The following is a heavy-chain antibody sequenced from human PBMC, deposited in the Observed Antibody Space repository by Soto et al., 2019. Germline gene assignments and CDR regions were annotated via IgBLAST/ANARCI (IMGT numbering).Heavy chain of an antibody. V-gene: IGHV1-69*06. CDR3: ARGGFVAGLYNAMDA. D-gene: IGHD6-19*01. CDR2: IIPMFGSP. Sequence: QVQLVQSGAEVKKAGSSVKVSCKASGGTLNTNAISWVRQAPGQGLEWMGAIIPMFGSPKYAQKFLGRVTITADNPTSKIYMEMITLTSADTAVYYCARGGFVAGLYNAMDAWGQGTTVAVSS. CDR1: GGTLNTNA. J-gene: IGHJ6*02.